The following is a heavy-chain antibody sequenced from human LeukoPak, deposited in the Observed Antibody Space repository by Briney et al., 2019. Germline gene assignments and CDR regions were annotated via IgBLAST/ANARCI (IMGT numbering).Heavy chain of an antibody. J-gene: IGHJ4*02. Sequence: GGSLRLSCAASGFTVSSYVMNWVRQAPGKGLEWVSTISGSGDSTYYADSVKGRFTFSRDNSKNTVHLQMNSLRVEDTAVYYCAKGHWYKLEVFVYWGQGTLVTVSS. CDR1: GFTVSSYV. D-gene: IGHD1/OR15-1a*01. CDR2: ISGSGDST. V-gene: IGHV3-23*01. CDR3: AKGHWYKLEVFVY.